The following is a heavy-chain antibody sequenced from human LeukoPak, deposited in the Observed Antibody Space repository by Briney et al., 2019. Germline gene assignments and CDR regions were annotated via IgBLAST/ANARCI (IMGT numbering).Heavy chain of an antibody. D-gene: IGHD2-8*01. Sequence: PLETLSLTCAVSGGSISSSKRWCWVRPPPGKGLEWIGEIYHSESTNYNPYLKSRVTISVDKCKNQSSLKVSSVTAADTAVYYCARVQNGPNWYFDLWGRGALVTDSP. CDR2: IYHSEST. CDR3: ARVQNGPNWYFDL. V-gene: IGHV4-4*02. CDR1: GGSISSSKR. J-gene: IGHJ2*01.